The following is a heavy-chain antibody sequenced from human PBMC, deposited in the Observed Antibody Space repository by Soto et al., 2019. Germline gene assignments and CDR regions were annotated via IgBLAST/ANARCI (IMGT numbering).Heavy chain of an antibody. D-gene: IGHD2-2*01. CDR2: IIPIFGTA. CDR3: ARVEGPAGFGGMDV. J-gene: IGHJ6*02. V-gene: IGHV1-69*13. Sequence: SVKVSCKASGGTFSSYAISWVRQAPGQGLEWMGGIIPIFGTANYAQKFQGRVTITADESTSTAYMELSSLRSEDTAVYYCARVEGPAGFGGMDVWGQGTTVTVSS. CDR1: GGTFSSYA.